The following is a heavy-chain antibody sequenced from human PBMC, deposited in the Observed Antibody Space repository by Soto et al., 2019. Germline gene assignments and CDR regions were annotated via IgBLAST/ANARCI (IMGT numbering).Heavy chain of an antibody. Sequence: QLQLRESGPGLVKPSETLSLTCTVSGGSISSSSYYWGWIRQPPGKGLEWIGSMYYSGSTYYNPSLKSRVTISVDTSETQFSLKLSSVTAADTAVYYCAKHVKGSSWYYFDYWGQGTLVTVSS. CDR3: AKHVKGSSWYYFDY. CDR2: MYYSGST. CDR1: GGSISSSSYY. D-gene: IGHD6-13*01. J-gene: IGHJ4*02. V-gene: IGHV4-39*01.